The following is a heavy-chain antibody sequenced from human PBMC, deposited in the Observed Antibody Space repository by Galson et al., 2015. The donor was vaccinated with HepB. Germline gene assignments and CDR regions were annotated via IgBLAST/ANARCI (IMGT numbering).Heavy chain of an antibody. J-gene: IGHJ3*02. Sequence: SLRLSCAASGFTFSSYGMHWVRQAPGKGLEWVAVISYDGSNKYYADSVKGRFTISRDNSKNTLYLQMNSLRAEDTAVYYCAKVDYYDSSGYYIPGAFDIWGQGTMVTASS. D-gene: IGHD3-22*01. CDR3: AKVDYYDSSGYYIPGAFDI. CDR1: GFTFSSYG. CDR2: ISYDGSNK. V-gene: IGHV3-30*18.